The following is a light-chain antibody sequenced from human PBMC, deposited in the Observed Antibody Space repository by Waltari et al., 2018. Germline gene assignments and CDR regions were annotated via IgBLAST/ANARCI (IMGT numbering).Light chain of an antibody. CDR1: QSVSSN. CDR2: GAS. V-gene: IGKV3-15*01. J-gene: IGKJ5*01. Sequence: ETVMTQSPATLSVSPGERATLPCRASQSVSSNLAWYQQKPGHAPRLLIYGASTRATGIPARFSGSGSGTEFTLTISSLQSEDFAVYYCQQYNNWPPITFGQGTRLEIK. CDR3: QQYNNWPPIT.